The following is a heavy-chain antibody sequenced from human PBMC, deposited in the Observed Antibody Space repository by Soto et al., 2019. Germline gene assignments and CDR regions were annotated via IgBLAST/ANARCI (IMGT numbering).Heavy chain of an antibody. CDR2: IYYSAST. D-gene: IGHD3-10*01. J-gene: IGHJ4*02. CDR3: ARSSGAYGYLDY. V-gene: IGHV4-59*01. Sequence: SETLSLTCTVSGDSLSRYYWSWIRQPPGKGLEWIGYIYYSASTNNNPSLKSRVTISVDTSKNQFSLQLTSVTATDTAVYYCARSSGAYGYLDYWGQGTLVTVS. CDR1: GDSLSRYY.